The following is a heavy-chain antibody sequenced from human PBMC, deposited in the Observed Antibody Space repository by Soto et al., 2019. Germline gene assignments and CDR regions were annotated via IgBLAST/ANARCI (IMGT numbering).Heavy chain of an antibody. CDR3: ATMGDYDFWSGYEFDY. J-gene: IGHJ4*02. CDR1: GCTFSSYA. V-gene: IGHV1-69*06. Sequence: SVKVSCKASGCTFSSYAISWVRQAPGKGLEWMGGINPEDGTTNYAQKFQGRVTMTADTSTDTAYMELSSLRSEDTAVYYCATMGDYDFWSGYEFDYWGQGTLVTVSS. CDR2: INPEDGTT. D-gene: IGHD3-3*01.